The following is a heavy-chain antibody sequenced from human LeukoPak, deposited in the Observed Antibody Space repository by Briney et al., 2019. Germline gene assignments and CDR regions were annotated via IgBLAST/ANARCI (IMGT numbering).Heavy chain of an antibody. CDR2: ISSSSSYI. CDR1: GFTFSSYS. J-gene: IGHJ4*02. CDR3: AREDVKAAIDY. V-gene: IGHV3-21*01. D-gene: IGHD2-15*01. Sequence: GGSLRLSCAASGFTFSSYSMNWVRQAPGKGLEWVSSISSSSSYIYYADSVKGRFTISRDNAKNSLYLQMNSLRAEDTAVYYCAREDVKAAIDYWGQGTLVTVSS.